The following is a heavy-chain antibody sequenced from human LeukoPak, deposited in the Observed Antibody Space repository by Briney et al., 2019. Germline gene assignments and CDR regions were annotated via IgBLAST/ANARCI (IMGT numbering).Heavy chain of an antibody. CDR3: ARDWSTAGATFHYYYYGMDV. J-gene: IGHJ6*02. Sequence: ASVTVSCKASGYTFTSYGISWVRQAPGQGLEWMGWISAYNGNTNYAQKLQGRVTMTTDTSTSTAYMELRSLRSDDTAVYYCARDWSTAGATFHYYYYGMDVWGQGTTVTVSS. CDR1: GYTFTSYG. V-gene: IGHV1-18*01. D-gene: IGHD1-1*01. CDR2: ISAYNGNT.